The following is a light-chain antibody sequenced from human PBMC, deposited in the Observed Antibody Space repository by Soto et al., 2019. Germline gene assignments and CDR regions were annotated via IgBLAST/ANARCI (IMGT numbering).Light chain of an antibody. J-gene: IGLJ1*01. Sequence: QSALTQPASVSGSPGQSITISCTGTSSDVGGYNYVSWYQQYPGKAPKLMIYEVSNRPSGVSNRFSCSQSGNTASLTISGLQAEDEADYYCTSYTSNTTLVFGTGTKLTVL. CDR2: EVS. CDR1: SSDVGGYNY. CDR3: TSYTSNTTLV. V-gene: IGLV2-14*01.